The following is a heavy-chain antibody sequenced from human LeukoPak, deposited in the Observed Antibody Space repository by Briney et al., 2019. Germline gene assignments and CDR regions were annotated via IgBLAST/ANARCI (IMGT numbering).Heavy chain of an antibody. CDR1: GFTFSDFA. V-gene: IGHV3-48*01. J-gene: IGHJ4*02. D-gene: IGHD6-19*01. CDR3: AKEDSSGPIDY. CDR2: ISGRSSII. Sequence: GGSLRLSCVASGFTFSDFAMNWVRQAPGKGLEWISYISGRSSIIHYADSVKGRFTISRDNAKNSLYLQMNSLRAEDTAVYYCAKEDSSGPIDYWGQGTLVTVSS.